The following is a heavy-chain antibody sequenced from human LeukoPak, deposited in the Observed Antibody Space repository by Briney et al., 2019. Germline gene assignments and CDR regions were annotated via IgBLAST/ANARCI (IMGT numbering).Heavy chain of an antibody. CDR1: GFTFSSYS. J-gene: IGHJ4*02. CDR2: ISSSSSYI. D-gene: IGHD6-6*01. Sequence: PGGSLRLSCAASGFTFSSYSMNWVRQAPGKGLEWVSSISSSSSYIYYADSVKGRFTISRDNAKNSLYLQMNSLRVEDTAVYYCARGSWQLAEEVYWGQGTLVTVSS. CDR3: ARGSWQLAEEVY. V-gene: IGHV3-21*01.